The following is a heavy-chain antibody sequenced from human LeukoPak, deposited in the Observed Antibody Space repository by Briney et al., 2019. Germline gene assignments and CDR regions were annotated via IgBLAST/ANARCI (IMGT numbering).Heavy chain of an antibody. CDR3: AREGSTAMVVDY. J-gene: IGHJ4*02. V-gene: IGHV3-66*01. CDR1: GFTFSSYA. Sequence: GGSLRLSCAASGFTFSSYAMSWVRQAPGKGLEWVSVIYSGGSTYYADSVKGRFTISRDNFKNTLYLQMNSLRAEGTAVYYCAREGSTAMVVDYWGQGTLVTVSP. D-gene: IGHD5-18*01. CDR2: IYSGGST.